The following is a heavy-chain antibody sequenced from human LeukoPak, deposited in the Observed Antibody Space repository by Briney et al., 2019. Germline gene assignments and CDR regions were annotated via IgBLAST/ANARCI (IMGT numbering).Heavy chain of an antibody. CDR2: IKQDGSEK. V-gene: IGHV3-7*01. J-gene: IGHJ4*02. D-gene: IGHD6-6*01. CDR1: GFTFSSYW. Sequence: PGGSLRLSCAASGFTFSSYWMSWVRQAPGKGLEWVANIKQDGSEKYYVDSVKGRFTISRDNAKNSLYLQMNSLRAEDTAVYYCARGPGSIAARRGFDYWGQGTLVTVSS. CDR3: ARGPGSIAARRGFDY.